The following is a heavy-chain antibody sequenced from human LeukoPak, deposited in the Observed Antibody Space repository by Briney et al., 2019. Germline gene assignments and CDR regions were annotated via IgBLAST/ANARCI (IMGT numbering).Heavy chain of an antibody. D-gene: IGHD3-22*01. CDR2: ISGSGGST. CDR1: GFTFSSYA. V-gene: IGHV3-23*01. CDR3: ARSYDSSGYYYFYY. J-gene: IGHJ4*02. Sequence: GGSLGLSCAASGFTFSSYAMSWVRQAPGKGLEWVSAISGSGGSTYYADSVKGRFTISRDNSKNTLYLQMNSLRAEDTAVYYCARSYDSSGYYYFYYWGQGTLVTVSS.